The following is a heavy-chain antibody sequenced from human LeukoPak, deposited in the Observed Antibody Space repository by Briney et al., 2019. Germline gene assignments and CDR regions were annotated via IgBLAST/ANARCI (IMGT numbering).Heavy chain of an antibody. V-gene: IGHV1-69*01. CDR2: IIPIFGTA. D-gene: IGHD5-18*01. CDR3: ARAPPYSYLYYFDY. J-gene: IGHJ4*02. Sequence: SVTVSCKASGGTFSSYAISWVRQAPGQGLEWMGGIIPIFGTANYAQKFQGRVTITADESTSTAYMGLSSLRSEDTAVYYCARAPPYSYLYYFDYWGQGTLVTVSS. CDR1: GGTFSSYA.